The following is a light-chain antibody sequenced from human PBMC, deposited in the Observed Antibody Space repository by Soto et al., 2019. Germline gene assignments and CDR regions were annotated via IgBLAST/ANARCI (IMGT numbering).Light chain of an antibody. CDR2: AAS. V-gene: IGKV1-12*01. J-gene: IGKJ4*01. CDR3: QQANSFPLT. CDR1: QGINKW. Sequence: DIQITQSPSSVFAAVGDMVTITCRASQGINKWLAWYQQKPGKAPHLLISAASTLRSGDPSRFSGSASETDLSLSHSNLQPEDFATYDCQQANSFPLTCGGRTSVEI.